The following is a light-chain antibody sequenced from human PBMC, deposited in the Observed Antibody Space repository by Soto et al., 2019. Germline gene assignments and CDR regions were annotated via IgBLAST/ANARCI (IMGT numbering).Light chain of an antibody. CDR2: AAS. CDR3: QQSYRSPYT. Sequence: IQLTQTPSSLSASVGDRVTVTCRASQSINIYLNWYQQKPGKAPTLLIYAASSLQSGVPSRFGGGGSRTDFTLTISSLQTEDFATYYCQQSYRSPYTFGQGTKLEI. CDR1: QSINIY. V-gene: IGKV1-39*01. J-gene: IGKJ2*01.